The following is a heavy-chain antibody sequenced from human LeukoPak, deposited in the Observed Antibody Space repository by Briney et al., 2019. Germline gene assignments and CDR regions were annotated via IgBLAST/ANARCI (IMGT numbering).Heavy chain of an antibody. Sequence: ASVKVSCKASGYTFTSYAMNWVRQAPGQGLEWMGWINTNTGNPTYAQGFTGRFVFSLDTSVSTAYLQISSLKAEDTAVYYCARVGYSLTAMGAFDIWGQGTMVTVSS. V-gene: IGHV7-4-1*02. D-gene: IGHD5-18*01. CDR3: ARVGYSLTAMGAFDI. CDR2: INTNTGNP. J-gene: IGHJ3*02. CDR1: GYTFTSYA.